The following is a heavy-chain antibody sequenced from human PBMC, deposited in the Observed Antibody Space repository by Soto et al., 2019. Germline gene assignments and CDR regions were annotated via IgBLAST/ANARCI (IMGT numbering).Heavy chain of an antibody. CDR3: ASARAVLIATLDI. V-gene: IGHV3-23*01. CDR2: VSDNGGSRGGT. Sequence: EVELLESGGGLVQPGGSLRLSCKASGFMFNNSAMTWVRQAPGQGLQWVASVSDNGGSRGGTYYADSVKGRFTISRDKSKSTCYLKLDRLTAADRTVYYGASARAVLIATLDIWGQGPMVTVSS. CDR1: GFMFNNSA. D-gene: IGHD2-21*01. J-gene: IGHJ3*02.